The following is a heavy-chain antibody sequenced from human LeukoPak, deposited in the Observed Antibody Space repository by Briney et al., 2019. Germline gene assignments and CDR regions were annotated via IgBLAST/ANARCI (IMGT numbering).Heavy chain of an antibody. CDR2: INHSGST. Sequence: SETLSLTCAVYGGSFSGYYWSWIRQPPGKGLEWIGEINHSGSTNYNPSLKSRVTISVDTSKNQFSLKLSSVTAADTAVYYCASAYYYDSSGYYTRGNGFDYWGQGTLVTVSS. V-gene: IGHV4-34*01. J-gene: IGHJ4*02. D-gene: IGHD3-22*01. CDR1: GGSFSGYY. CDR3: ASAYYYDSSGYYTRGNGFDY.